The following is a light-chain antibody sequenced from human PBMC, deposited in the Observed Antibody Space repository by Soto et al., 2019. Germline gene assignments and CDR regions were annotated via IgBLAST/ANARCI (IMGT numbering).Light chain of an antibody. Sequence: ENVLTQSPATLSLSPGERATLSCRASQGVSNYLAWYQQKPGQAPRLLIYEASNRATGIPARFSGSGRGTDFTLTISSLEPEDFAVYYCQHRSNFGGGTQVKI. V-gene: IGKV3D-11*01. J-gene: IGKJ4*01. CDR3: QHRSN. CDR1: QGVSNY. CDR2: EAS.